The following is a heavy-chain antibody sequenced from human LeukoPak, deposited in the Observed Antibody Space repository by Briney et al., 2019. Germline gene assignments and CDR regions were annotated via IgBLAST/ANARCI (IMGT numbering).Heavy chain of an antibody. CDR1: GGSISNYY. J-gene: IGHJ4*02. D-gene: IGHD6-19*01. CDR2: ISFCRST. CDR3: AGGRLWLAHYY. Sequence: SETLSLTCTVSGGSISNYYWSGFRQPPGKGLEGIGYISFCRSTNYNPSLTSRVTISVDTSSNQFFLWLRAVSAAYSPVYSFAGGRLWLAHYYWGLGTLVTGSS. V-gene: IGHV4-59*08.